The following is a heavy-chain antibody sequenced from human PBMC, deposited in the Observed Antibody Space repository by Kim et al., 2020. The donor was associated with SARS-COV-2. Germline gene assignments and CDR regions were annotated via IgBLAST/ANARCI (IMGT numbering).Heavy chain of an antibody. CDR3: ARDLRLGRWLQGNRLDY. V-gene: IGHV1-69*04. Sequence: SVKVSCKASGGTFSSYAISWVRQAPGQGLEWMGRIIPILGIANYAQKFQGRVTITADKSTSTAYMELSSLRSEDTAVYYCARDLRLGRWLQGNRLDYWGQGTLVTVSS. CDR1: GGTFSSYA. J-gene: IGHJ4*02. D-gene: IGHD5-12*01. CDR2: IIPILGIA.